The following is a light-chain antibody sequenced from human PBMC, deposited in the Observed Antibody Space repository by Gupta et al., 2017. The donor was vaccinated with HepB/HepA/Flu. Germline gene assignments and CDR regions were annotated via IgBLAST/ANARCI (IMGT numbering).Light chain of an antibody. Sequence: QSVLTQPPSVSGSPGQRVTVSCSGSSSNIGADYDVHWYQQLPGTAPNLLIYVNNNRPSGVPDRVAGSKSGTSASPAITGLQVEDEADDDCQSHARSLGAVVFGGGTMLTVL. J-gene: IGLJ2*01. CDR1: SSNIGADYD. CDR3: QSHARSLGAVV. V-gene: IGLV1-40*01. CDR2: VNN.